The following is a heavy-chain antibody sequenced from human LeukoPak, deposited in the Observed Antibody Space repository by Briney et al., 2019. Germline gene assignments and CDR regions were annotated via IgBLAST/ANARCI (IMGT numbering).Heavy chain of an antibody. CDR1: GFTFSSYW. CDR2: IKQDGSEK. J-gene: IGHJ3*02. D-gene: IGHD3-3*01. CDR3: ARTYYDFWSGYLGTFDI. V-gene: IGHV3-7*03. Sequence: PGGSLRLSCAASGFTFSSYWMSWVRQTPGKGLEWVANIKQDGSEKYYVDSVKGRFTISRDNAKNSPYLQMNSLRAEDTAVYYCARTYYDFWSGYLGTFDIWGQGTMVTVSS.